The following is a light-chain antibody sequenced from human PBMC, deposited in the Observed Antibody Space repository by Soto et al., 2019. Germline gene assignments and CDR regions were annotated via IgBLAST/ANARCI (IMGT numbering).Light chain of an antibody. CDR3: QKYNSAPWT. J-gene: IGKJ1*01. V-gene: IGKV1-27*01. CDR1: QGISNS. Sequence: DIQMTQSPSSLSASVGDRVTITCRASQGISNSLAWYQQKPGKVPKLLIYAASTLQSGVPFRFSGSGSGTDFTLTISSRQPADVATYYCQKYNSAPWTFGQGTKVEIK. CDR2: AAS.